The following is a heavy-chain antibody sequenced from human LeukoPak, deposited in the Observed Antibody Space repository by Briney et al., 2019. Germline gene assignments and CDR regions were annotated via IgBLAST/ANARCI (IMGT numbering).Heavy chain of an antibody. J-gene: IGHJ6*03. CDR3: ARGRQDVTMIVVVMTAVSYYLDV. CDR2: MNPSGST. V-gene: IGHV4-34*01. CDR1: GGSFSGHY. Sequence: SETLSLTCGVSGGSFSGHYWTWIRQTPGKGLEWIGEMNPSGSTNYNPSLKSRVTISVDTSKNQFSLKLSSVTAADTAVYYCARGRQDVTMIVVVMTAVSYYLDVWGKGTTVTVS. D-gene: IGHD3-22*01.